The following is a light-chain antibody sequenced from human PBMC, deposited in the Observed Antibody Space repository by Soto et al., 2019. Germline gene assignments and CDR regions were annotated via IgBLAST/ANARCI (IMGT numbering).Light chain of an antibody. CDR3: WSYAGSGTLV. V-gene: IGLV2-23*01. CDR2: EGT. CDR1: SSDVGSYNL. J-gene: IGLJ2*01. Sequence: QPVLTQPASVSGSPGQSITISCTGTSSDVGSYNLVSWYQQHPGKAPKLIIFEGTKRPSGVSNRFSGSKSGNTASLTISGLQAEDEADYYCWSYAGSGTLVFGGGTKVTVL.